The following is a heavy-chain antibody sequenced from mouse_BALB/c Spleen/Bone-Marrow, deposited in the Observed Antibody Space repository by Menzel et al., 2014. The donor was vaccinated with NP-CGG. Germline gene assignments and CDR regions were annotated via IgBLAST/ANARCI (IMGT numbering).Heavy chain of an antibody. V-gene: IGHV4-1*02. CDR3: ARLGYYGTMDY. D-gene: IGHD1-1*01. CDR2: INPDSSTI. J-gene: IGHJ4*01. CDR1: GFDSSGYW. Sequence: EVQLVESGGGLVQPGGSLKLSCAASGFDSSGYWMSWVRQAPGKGLEWIGEINPDSSTINYTPSLKDKFIISRDNAKNTLYLQMGKVRSEDTALYYCARLGYYGTMDYWGQGTSVTVSS.